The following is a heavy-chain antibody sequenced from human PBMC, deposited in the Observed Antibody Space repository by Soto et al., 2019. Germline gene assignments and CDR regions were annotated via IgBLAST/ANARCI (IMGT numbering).Heavy chain of an antibody. CDR1: GYTFINHG. CDR3: ARDFYPLAYYFDP. CDR2: VSGSNGNT. V-gene: IGHV1-18*04. Sequence: QVQLVQSEAEVKKPGASVKVSCEASGYTFINHGISWVRQGPGQGLEWMGWVSGSNGNTKYAQKFQGRVTMTTETSTSTAHMELRNLRSDDTVVYFCARDFYPLAYYFDPWGQGTLVTVSS. J-gene: IGHJ4*02.